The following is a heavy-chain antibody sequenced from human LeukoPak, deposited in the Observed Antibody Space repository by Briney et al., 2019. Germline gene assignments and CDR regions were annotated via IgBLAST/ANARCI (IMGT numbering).Heavy chain of an antibody. CDR1: GFTFSSYW. Sequence: GGSLRLSCAASGFTFSSYWMHWVRQAPGKGLEWVSSISSSSSYIYYADSVKGRFTISRDNAKNSLYLQMNSLRAEDTAVYYCARGAVGASLLFDYWGQGTLVTVSS. CDR3: ARGAVGASLLFDY. J-gene: IGHJ4*02. D-gene: IGHD1-26*01. V-gene: IGHV3-21*01. CDR2: ISSSSSYI.